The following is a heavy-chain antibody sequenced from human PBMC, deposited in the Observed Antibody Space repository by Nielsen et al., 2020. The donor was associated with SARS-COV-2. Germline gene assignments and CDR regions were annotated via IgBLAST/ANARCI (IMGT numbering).Heavy chain of an antibody. CDR1: GYTFTSYY. CDR2: INPSGGST. V-gene: IGHV1-46*01. J-gene: IGHJ6*02. Sequence: ASVKVSCKASGYTFTSYYMHWVRQAPGQGLEWMGIINPSGGSTSYAQKFQGRVTMTRDTSTSTVYMELSSLRSEDTAVYYCARGIVVVPAGSPTHEENYYYYGMDVWGQGTTVTVSS. CDR3: ARGIVVVPAGSPTHEENYYYYGMDV. D-gene: IGHD2-2*01.